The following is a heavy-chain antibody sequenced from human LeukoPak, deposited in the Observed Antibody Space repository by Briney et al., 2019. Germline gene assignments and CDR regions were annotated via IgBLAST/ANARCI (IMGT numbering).Heavy chain of an antibody. CDR1: GFIFNTYG. V-gene: IGHV3-30*18. D-gene: IGHD2-2*01. CDR2: ISYDARE. CDR3: SKAGCGNANCYTNS. J-gene: IGHJ4*02. Sequence: GGSLRLSCTASGFIFNTYGMHWGRQAPGERLERVAAISYDAREFFADSVKGRFTLSRDNSKNTLYLQINNLRADHTAVYYCSKAGCGNANCYTNSWGQGTLVTVSS.